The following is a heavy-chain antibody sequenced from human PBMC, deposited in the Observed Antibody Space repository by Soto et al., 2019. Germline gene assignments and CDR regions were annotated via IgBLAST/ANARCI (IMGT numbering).Heavy chain of an antibody. CDR3: AKWNGYGDY. V-gene: IGHV3-23*01. CDR1: GFSFSTYG. CDR2: VSGGSGVT. D-gene: IGHD1-1*01. J-gene: IGHJ4*02. Sequence: EVQLLESGGGLVQPGGSLRLSCAVSGFSFSTYGVTWVRQAPGKGLEWVSGVSGGSGVTHYADSVKGRFTITGDNSKNTVYLPMNSLGVEDTAVHYCAKWNGYGDYWGQGTLVTVSS.